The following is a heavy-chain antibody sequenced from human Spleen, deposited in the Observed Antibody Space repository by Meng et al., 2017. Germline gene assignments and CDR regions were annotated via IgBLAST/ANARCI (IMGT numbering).Heavy chain of an antibody. CDR2: ISWNSGRI. CDR3: ARDADWVIFDH. V-gene: IGHV3-9*01. D-gene: IGHD3-9*01. Sequence: SLKISCADSGFTFNDYAMHWVRRAPGKGLEWVSGISWNSGRIAYADSVKGRFTLSRDNAKNTVYLQMNSLRDEDTAVYYCARDADWVIFDHWGQGALVTVSS. J-gene: IGHJ4*02. CDR1: GFTFNDYA.